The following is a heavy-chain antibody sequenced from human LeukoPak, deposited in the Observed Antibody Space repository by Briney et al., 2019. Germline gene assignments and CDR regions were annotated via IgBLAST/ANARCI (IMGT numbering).Heavy chain of an antibody. J-gene: IGHJ5*02. D-gene: IGHD2-15*01. CDR1: GGSISSSNYY. Sequence: SETLSLTCTVSGGSISSSNYYWGWIRQPPGKGLEWIGSIYYSGSTYYNPSLKSRVTISVDTSKNQFSLKLSSVTPADTAVYYCARLDGYCSGGSCYSVSFVDPWGQGTQATVSS. CDR2: IYYSGST. CDR3: ARLDGYCSGGSCYSVSFVDP. V-gene: IGHV4-39*01.